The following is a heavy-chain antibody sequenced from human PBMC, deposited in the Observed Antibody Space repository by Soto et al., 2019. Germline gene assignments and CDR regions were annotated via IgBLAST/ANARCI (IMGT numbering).Heavy chain of an antibody. CDR1: GYTFTSYY. CDR3: AGDHQLTGTPRVDYDYYGMDV. D-gene: IGHD1-7*01. Sequence: QVQLVQSGAEVKKPGASVKVSCKASGYTFTSYYMYWVRQAPGQGLEWMGIINPSGGSTSYAQKFQGRVSMTRDTSTSTVYMELSSLRSEDTAVYYCAGDHQLTGTPRVDYDYYGMDVWGQGTTVTVSS. J-gene: IGHJ6*02. V-gene: IGHV1-46*01. CDR2: INPSGGST.